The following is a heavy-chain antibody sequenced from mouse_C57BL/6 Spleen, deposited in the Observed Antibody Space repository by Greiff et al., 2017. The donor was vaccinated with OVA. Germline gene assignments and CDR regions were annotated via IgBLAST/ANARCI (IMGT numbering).Heavy chain of an antibody. V-gene: IGHV1-76*01. CDR3: ARHYSNYGYFDV. CDR2: IYPGSGNT. CDR1: GYTFTDYY. D-gene: IGHD2-5*01. Sequence: QVQLQQSGAELVRPGASVKLSCKASGYTFTDYYINWVKQRPGQGLEWIARIYPGSGNTYYNEKFKGKATLTAEKSSSTAYMQLSSLTSEDSAVYFCARHYSNYGYFDVWGTGTTVTVSS. J-gene: IGHJ1*03.